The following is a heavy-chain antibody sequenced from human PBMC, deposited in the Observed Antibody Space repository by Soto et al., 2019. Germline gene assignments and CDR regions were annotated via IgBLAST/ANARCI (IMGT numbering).Heavy chain of an antibody. CDR2: ISSFSNYM. CDR1: GFTFNSYS. CDR3: XRXGGYXRXTPXPRAYDMDV. J-gene: IGHJ6*02. V-gene: IGHV3-21*01. Sequence: EVQLVESGGGLVKPGGSLRLSCAVSGFTFNSYSMNWVRQAPGKGLEWVSSISSFSNYMYYTDSVKGRFTISRDNARNXXXXQXNXLXAXXXXVXXXXRXGGYXRXTPXPRAYDMDVWGQGTTVTVSS. D-gene: IGHD6-13*01.